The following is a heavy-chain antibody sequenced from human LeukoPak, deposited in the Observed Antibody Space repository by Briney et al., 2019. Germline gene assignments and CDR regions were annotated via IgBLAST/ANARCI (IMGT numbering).Heavy chain of an antibody. CDR3: ARSPPGRTNWNYYDY. V-gene: IGHV3-64*01. CDR1: GVTFSDYA. J-gene: IGHJ4*02. D-gene: IGHD1-1*01. Sequence: PGGSLRLSCAASGVTFSDYAMHWVRQAPGKGLEFVSVIGPSGVYTYYANSVKGRFTISRDNAKSTVSLQMGSLRDEDMAVYYCARSPPGRTNWNYYDYWGRGTLVTVSS. CDR2: IGPSGVYT.